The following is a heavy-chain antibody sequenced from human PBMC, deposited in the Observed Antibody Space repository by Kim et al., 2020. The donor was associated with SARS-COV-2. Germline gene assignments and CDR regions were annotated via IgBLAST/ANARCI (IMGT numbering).Heavy chain of an antibody. D-gene: IGHD2-2*02. J-gene: IGHJ5*02. CDR2: IYYSGST. CDR3: ARSPYCSSTSCYTGNWFDP. CDR1: GYSISSSNW. V-gene: IGHV4-28*01. Sequence: SETLSLTCAVSGYSISSSNWWGWIRLPPGKGLEWIGYIYYSGSTYYNPSLKSRVTMSVDTSKNQFSLKLSSVTAVDTAVYYCARSPYCSSTSCYTGNWFDPWGQGTLVTVSS.